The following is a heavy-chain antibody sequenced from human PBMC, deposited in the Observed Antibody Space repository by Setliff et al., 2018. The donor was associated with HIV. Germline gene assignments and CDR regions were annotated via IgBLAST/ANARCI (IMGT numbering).Heavy chain of an antibody. CDR3: ARDFCSSTTCTNWFHP. V-gene: IGHV4-38-2*02. J-gene: IGHJ5*02. Sequence: SETLSLTCIVSGYSISSGYYWGWIRQPPGKGLEWIGTIYHSGSTYCNPSLKSRVTISVDTSKNQFSLNLSSVTAADTAVYYCARDFCSSTTCTNWFHPWGQGTLVTVSS. CDR1: GYSISSGYY. CDR2: IYHSGST. D-gene: IGHD2-2*01.